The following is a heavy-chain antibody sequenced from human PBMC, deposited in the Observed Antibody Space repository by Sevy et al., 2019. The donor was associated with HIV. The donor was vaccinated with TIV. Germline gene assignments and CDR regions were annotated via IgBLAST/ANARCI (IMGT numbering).Heavy chain of an antibody. CDR3: AKDIRVALVVPSPGYGMDV. CDR1: GFNFINYG. D-gene: IGHD2-15*01. CDR2: ISGSGDTP. J-gene: IGHJ6*02. Sequence: GGSLRLSCAASGFNFINYGMSWVRQAPGKGLEWVSVISGSGDTPNYADSVKGRFVISRDNSKNTMYLQLNSLRAEDTAVYYCAKDIRVALVVPSPGYGMDVWGHGTSVIVSS. V-gene: IGHV3-23*01.